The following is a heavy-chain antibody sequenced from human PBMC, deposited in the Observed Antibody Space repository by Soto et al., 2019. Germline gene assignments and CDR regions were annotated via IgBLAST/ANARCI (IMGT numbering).Heavy chain of an antibody. CDR2: ISGSGDST. V-gene: IGHV3-23*01. D-gene: IGHD6-19*01. CDR3: AKRGAGGYCEL. J-gene: IGHJ2*01. Sequence: EVQLLESGGGLVQPGGSLRLSCAASGFTFSSYAMNWVRQAPGKGLEWVSVISGSGDSTYYADSVKGRFTISRDNSKNTLYLQMSSLRAEDTAVYYCAKRGAGGYCELWGRGTLVTVSS. CDR1: GFTFSSYA.